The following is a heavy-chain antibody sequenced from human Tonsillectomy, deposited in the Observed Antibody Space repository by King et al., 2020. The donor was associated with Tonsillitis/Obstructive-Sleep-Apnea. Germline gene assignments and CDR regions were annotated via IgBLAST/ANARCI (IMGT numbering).Heavy chain of an antibody. CDR2: IYYSGST. J-gene: IGHJ5*02. Sequence: QLQESGPGLVKPSETLSLTCTVSGGSISSSSYYWGWIRQPPGKGLEWIGSIYYSGSTYYNPSLKSRVTISVDTSKNQFSLKLSSVTAADTAVYYCARRRYGDYWFDPWGQGTLVTVSS. CDR1: GGSISSSSYY. V-gene: IGHV4-39*01. D-gene: IGHD4-17*01. CDR3: ARRRYGDYWFDP.